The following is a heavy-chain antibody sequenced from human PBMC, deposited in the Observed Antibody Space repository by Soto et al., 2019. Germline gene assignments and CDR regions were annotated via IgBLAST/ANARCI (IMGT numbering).Heavy chain of an antibody. CDR2: IYHSGST. J-gene: IGHJ3*02. CDR3: ARKMYAIRAFDI. Sequence: SETLSLTCAVSSGSISSSNWWSWVRQPPGKGLEWIGEIYHSGSTNYNPSLKSRVTISVDKSKNQFSLKLSSVTAADTAVYYCARKMYAIRAFDIWGQGTMVTVSS. V-gene: IGHV4-4*02. CDR1: SGSISSSNW. D-gene: IGHD2-8*01.